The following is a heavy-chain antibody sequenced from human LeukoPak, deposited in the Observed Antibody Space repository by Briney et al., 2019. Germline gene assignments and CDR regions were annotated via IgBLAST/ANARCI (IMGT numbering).Heavy chain of an antibody. CDR2: IDYSGST. V-gene: IGHV4-61*08. CDR3: ARRSGNAYYYYGLDV. J-gene: IGHJ6*02. Sequence: PSETLSLTCTVSGGSISSGGYYWSWIRQPPGKGLEWIGYIDYSGSTNYNPSLKSRVTISADTSKNQFSLVLSSVTAADTAVYFCARRSGNAYYYYGLDVWGQGTTVTVSS. CDR1: GGSISSGGYY. D-gene: IGHD3-10*01.